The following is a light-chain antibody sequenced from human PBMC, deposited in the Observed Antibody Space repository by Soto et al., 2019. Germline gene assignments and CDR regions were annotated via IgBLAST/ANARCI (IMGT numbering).Light chain of an antibody. CDR1: QSVSSY. CDR3: QQRSNWPTGYT. V-gene: IGKV3-11*01. J-gene: IGKJ2*01. CDR2: DAS. Sequence: EIVLTQSPATLSLSPGERATLSCRASQSVSSYLAWYQQKPGQAPRLLIYDASNRATGIPARFSGSGSGTDFTLTISSIETEDFAVYSCQQRSNWPTGYTFGQGTKMEIK.